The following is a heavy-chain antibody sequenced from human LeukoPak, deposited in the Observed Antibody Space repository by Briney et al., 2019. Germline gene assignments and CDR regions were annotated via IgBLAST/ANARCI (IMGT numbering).Heavy chain of an antibody. J-gene: IGHJ4*02. CDR2: ISGSGGST. Sequence: PGGSLRLSCAASGFTFSSYAMSWVRQAPGKGLEWVSAISGSGGSTYYADSVKGRVTISRDNSKNTLYLQMNSLRAEDTAVYYCAKDLSSSWNYFDYWGQGTLVTVSS. D-gene: IGHD6-13*01. CDR3: AKDLSSSWNYFDY. CDR1: GFTFSSYA. V-gene: IGHV3-23*01.